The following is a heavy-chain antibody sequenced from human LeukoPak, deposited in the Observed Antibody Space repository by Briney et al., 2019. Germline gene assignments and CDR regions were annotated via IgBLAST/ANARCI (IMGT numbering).Heavy chain of an antibody. CDR2: ISRSGGST. J-gene: IGHJ1*01. D-gene: IGHD3-10*01. CDR3: TLRFGGLVLH. CDR1: GFTFSSYA. V-gene: IGHV3-23*01. Sequence: GGSLRLSCAASGFTFSSYAMSWVRQAPGKGLEWVSAISRSGGSTYYADSVKGRFTISRDNSKNTLYLQMNSLRAEDTAVYYCTLRFGGLVLHWGQGTLVTVSS.